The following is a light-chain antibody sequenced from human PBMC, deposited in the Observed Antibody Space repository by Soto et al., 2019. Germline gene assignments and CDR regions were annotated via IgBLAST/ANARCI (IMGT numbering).Light chain of an antibody. CDR1: QSVSNN. J-gene: IGKJ3*01. Sequence: EIVMTQSPGTLSVSPGERATLLCRASQSVSNNLAWYQQKPGQAPRLLIYDASTRATGIPARFSGSGSGTAFTLTIISLQSDDDAVYYCHQYNKWPSFTFGPGTQVDIK. CDR3: HQYNKWPSFT. CDR2: DAS. V-gene: IGKV3-15*01.